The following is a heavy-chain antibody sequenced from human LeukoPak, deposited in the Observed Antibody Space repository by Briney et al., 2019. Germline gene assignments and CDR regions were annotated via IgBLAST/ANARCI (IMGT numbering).Heavy chain of an antibody. D-gene: IGHD5-12*01. CDR2: ISSSSSYT. CDR1: GFTFSDYY. Sequence: GGSLRLSCAASGFTFSDYYMSWIRQAPGKGLEWVSYISSSSSYTNYADSVKGRFTISRDNAKNSLYLQMNSLRAEDTAVYYCARDKSGYSGYEPYWGQGTLVTVSS. V-gene: IGHV3-11*06. J-gene: IGHJ4*02. CDR3: ARDKSGYSGYEPY.